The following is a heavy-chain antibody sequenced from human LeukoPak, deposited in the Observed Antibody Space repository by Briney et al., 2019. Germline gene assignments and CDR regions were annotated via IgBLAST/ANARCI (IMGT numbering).Heavy chain of an antibody. CDR2: IYSSGST. CDR3: ARGGKATVVTM. D-gene: IGHD4-23*01. J-gene: IGHJ4*02. CDR1: GGSINSYY. V-gene: IGHV4-4*07. Sequence: SETLSLTCTVSGGSINSYYWSWIRQPAGKGLEWIGRIYSSGSTNYNPSLKSRVSISVDTSKNQFSLKLTSVTAADTAVYYCARGGKATVVTMWGQGILVSVSS.